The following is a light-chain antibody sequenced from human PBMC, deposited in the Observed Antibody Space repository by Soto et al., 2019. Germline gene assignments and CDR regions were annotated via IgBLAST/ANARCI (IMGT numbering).Light chain of an antibody. CDR3: HQYNSWPPGT. J-gene: IGKJ2*01. Sequence: EIVLTQSPAILSVSPGERATLSCRASQSISRSLASYQQKPGQAPRLLISDASTRATGIPARFSGRGSGTEFPLTISSLQSEDFALYYCHQYNSWPPGTFGQGTKVDIK. CDR2: DAS. V-gene: IGKV3-15*01. CDR1: QSISRS.